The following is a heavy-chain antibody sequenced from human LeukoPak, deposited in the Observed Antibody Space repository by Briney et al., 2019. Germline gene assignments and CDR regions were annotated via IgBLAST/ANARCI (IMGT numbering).Heavy chain of an antibody. CDR2: ISGSGGTT. Sequence: GGSLRHSCAASGFTLSSYAMSWVRQAPGKGLEWVSTISGSGGTTYYADSVKGRFTISRDNSKNTLYLQMNSLRAEDTAVYYCAKAIWFGEFQFFDYWVQGTLVTVSS. J-gene: IGHJ4*02. D-gene: IGHD3-10*01. V-gene: IGHV3-23*01. CDR1: GFTLSSYA. CDR3: AKAIWFGEFQFFDY.